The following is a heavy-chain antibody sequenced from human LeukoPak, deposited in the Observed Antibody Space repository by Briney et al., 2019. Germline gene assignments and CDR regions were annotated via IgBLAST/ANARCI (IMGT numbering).Heavy chain of an antibody. Sequence: GGSLRLSCAASGFTFSSYAMHWVRQAPGKGLEWVAVISYDGSNKYYADSVKGRFTISRDNAKNTLYLQMNSLRAEDTAVYYCARGYSRGVDYWGQGTLVTVSS. V-gene: IGHV3-30-3*01. CDR1: GFTFSSYA. J-gene: IGHJ4*02. CDR2: ISYDGSNK. D-gene: IGHD2-15*01. CDR3: ARGYSRGVDY.